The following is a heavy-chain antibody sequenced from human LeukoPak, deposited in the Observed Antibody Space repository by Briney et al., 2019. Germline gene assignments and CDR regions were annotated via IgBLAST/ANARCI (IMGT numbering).Heavy chain of an antibody. CDR1: GFTFTSHD. D-gene: IGHD1-1*01. CDR3: ARDLNPVAGTTGASGY. J-gene: IGHJ4*02. Sequence: GASVTVSCKASGFTFTSHDYNWVRQATGQGLEWMGWMNPNSGNTGYAQKFQGRVTMTRDTSITTVYMELSSLTSEDTAVYYCARDLNPVAGTTGASGYWGQGTLVTVSS. V-gene: IGHV1-8*01. CDR2: MNPNSGNT.